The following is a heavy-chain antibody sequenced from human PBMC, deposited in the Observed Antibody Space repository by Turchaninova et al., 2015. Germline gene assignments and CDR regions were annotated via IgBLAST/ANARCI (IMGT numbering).Heavy chain of an antibody. J-gene: IGHJ1*01. CDR2: IHQSGIS. D-gene: IGHD1-1*01. Sequence: QVQLQESGPGLVTPSGTLSPPCADSGGSHTSTYWLSWVSQPPGKGLEWIGEIHQSGISNYNPSRRSRVTISMDKSSNQFSLRLSSVTAADTAVYYCAYGYEYNWSHWGQGTLVTVSS. CDR1: GGSHTSTYW. CDR3: AYGYEYNWSH. V-gene: IGHV4-4*02.